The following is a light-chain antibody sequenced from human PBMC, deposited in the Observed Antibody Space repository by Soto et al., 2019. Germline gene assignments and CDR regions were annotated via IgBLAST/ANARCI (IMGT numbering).Light chain of an antibody. V-gene: IGKV3-15*01. CDR3: QQGHYWPLT. CDR2: GAS. CDR1: QSISSE. Sequence: EIVMTQSPATLSVSPGESATLSCRASQSISSELAWYQQKPGQPPRLLIYGASTRATGVPARFTGSGSGSDFNLTISGLQSEDFAVYYCQQGHYWPLTFGQGTRLEI. J-gene: IGKJ2*01.